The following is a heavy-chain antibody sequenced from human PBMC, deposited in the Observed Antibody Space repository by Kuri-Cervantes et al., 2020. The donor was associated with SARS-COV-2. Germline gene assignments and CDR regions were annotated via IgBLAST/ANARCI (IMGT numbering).Heavy chain of an antibody. CDR1: GFTFRNNW. Sequence: GESLKISCVASGFTFRNNWMHWVRQAPGKGLVWVSRINGDGSNTVYADSVKGRLTVSRDNGKNTLYLQMDSLRAEDTAVYYCVRDGDHWNFDYWGQGTLVTVSS. D-gene: IGHD1-1*01. CDR2: INGDGSNT. CDR3: VRDGDHWNFDY. J-gene: IGHJ4*02. V-gene: IGHV3-74*01.